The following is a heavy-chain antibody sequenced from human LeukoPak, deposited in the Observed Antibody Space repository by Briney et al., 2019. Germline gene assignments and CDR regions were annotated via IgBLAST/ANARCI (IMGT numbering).Heavy chain of an antibody. CDR1: GYTSTSYY. D-gene: IGHD3-22*01. V-gene: IGHV1-46*03. Sequence: ASVKVSCKASGYTSTSYYMHWVRHAPGQGLEWMGIINPSGGSTSYAQKFQGRVTMTRDTSTNTVYMELSCLRSEATPVYYCAREGLTYYYDSSGYFYFDFWGRGTLVTLS. CDR3: AREGLTYYYDSSGYFYFDF. J-gene: IGHJ4*02. CDR2: INPSGGST.